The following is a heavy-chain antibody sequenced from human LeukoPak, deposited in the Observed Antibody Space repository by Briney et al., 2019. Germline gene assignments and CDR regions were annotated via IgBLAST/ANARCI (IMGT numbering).Heavy chain of an antibody. CDR2: IDPNSGGT. CDR1: GYTFTGYY. CDR3: AKDLGSGSYQPSDY. V-gene: IGHV1-2*02. D-gene: IGHD1-26*01. Sequence: ASVKVSCKTSGYTFTGYYMHWVRQAPGQGLEWMGWIDPNSGGTNYAQRFQGRVTMTRDTSISTVYMELSSLRSDDTAVYHCAKDLGSGSYQPSDYWGQGTLVTVTS. J-gene: IGHJ4*02.